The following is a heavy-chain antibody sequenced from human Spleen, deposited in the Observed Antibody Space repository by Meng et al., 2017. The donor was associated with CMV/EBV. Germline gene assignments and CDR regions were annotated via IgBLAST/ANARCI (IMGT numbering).Heavy chain of an antibody. V-gene: IGHV3-53*01. CDR2: IYSGGTT. CDR3: VKPYCTATTCYMGWFDP. Sequence: GESLKISCAASGFTVSSNYMSWVRQAPGKGLEWVSVIYSGGTTYYSDSVKGRFTISRDNAKNSLYLLMSSLRVEDTAVYYCVKPYCTATTCYMGWFDPWGQGTLVTVSS. D-gene: IGHD2-8*02. CDR1: GFTVSSNY. J-gene: IGHJ5*02.